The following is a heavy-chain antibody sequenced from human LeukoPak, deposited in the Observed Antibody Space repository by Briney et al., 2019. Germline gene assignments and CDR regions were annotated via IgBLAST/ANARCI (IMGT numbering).Heavy chain of an antibody. V-gene: IGHV3-74*01. CDR3: ARSSYSSSSSV. CDR1: GFTFSSYR. J-gene: IGHJ3*01. D-gene: IGHD6-6*01. CDR2: INTDGSTT. Sequence: TGGSLRLSCVASGFTFSSYRMHWVRHAPGKGLVWVSRINTDGSTTSYADSVKGRFTISRDNAKNTLYLQMNSLRAEDTAVYYCARSSYSSSSSVWGQGTMVTVSS.